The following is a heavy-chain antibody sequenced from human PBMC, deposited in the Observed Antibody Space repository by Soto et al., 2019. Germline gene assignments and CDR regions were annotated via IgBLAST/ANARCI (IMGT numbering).Heavy chain of an antibody. Sequence: SVKVSCKASGGTFSSYTISWVRQAPGQGLEWMGGIIPIFGTTNYAQKFQGRVTITADESTSTAYMELSSLRSEDTAVYYCARHAGGITSGYYSGMGVWGQGTT. J-gene: IGHJ6*02. CDR2: IIPIFGTT. V-gene: IGHV1-69*13. CDR1: GGTFSSYT. D-gene: IGHD2-15*01. CDR3: ARHAGGITSGYYSGMGV.